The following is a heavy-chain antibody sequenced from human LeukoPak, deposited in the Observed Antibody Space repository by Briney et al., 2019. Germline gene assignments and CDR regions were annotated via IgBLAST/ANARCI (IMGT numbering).Heavy chain of an antibody. CDR3: AREEYSSSFDY. CDR1: GGSISSYY. CDR2: IYYSGST. J-gene: IGHJ4*02. D-gene: IGHD6-13*01. Sequence: PSETLSLTCTVSGGSISSYYWSWIRQPPGKGLEWIGYIYYSGSTNYNPSLKSRVTISVDTSKNQFSLKLSSVTAADTAVYCCAREEYSSSFDYWGQGTLVTVSS. V-gene: IGHV4-59*01.